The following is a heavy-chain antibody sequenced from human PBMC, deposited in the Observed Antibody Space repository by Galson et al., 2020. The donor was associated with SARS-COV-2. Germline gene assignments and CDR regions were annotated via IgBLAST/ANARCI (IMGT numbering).Heavy chain of an antibody. J-gene: IGHJ5*01. V-gene: IGHV4-38-2*02. CDR1: GYSINTGYY. CDR2: IYYSGNT. CDR3: ARVRPGIDWFDS. D-gene: IGHD6-13*01. Sequence: SETLSLTCTVSGYSINTGYYWGWIRQPPGKGLEWVGSIYYSGNTYYNPSLKSRVTISVDTSKNQFSLKLSSVTAADTAVYYCARVRPGIDWFDSWGQGTLVTVSS.